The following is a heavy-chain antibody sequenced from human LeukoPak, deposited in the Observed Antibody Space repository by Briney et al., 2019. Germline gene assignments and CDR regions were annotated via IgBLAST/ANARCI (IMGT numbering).Heavy chain of an antibody. J-gene: IGHJ5*02. D-gene: IGHD2-2*01. CDR2: IIPIFGTA. CDR1: GGTFSSYA. CDR3: AREGHCSSTSYYAGRIYNWFDP. V-gene: IGHV1-69*05. Sequence: SVKVSXKASGGTFSSYAISWVRQAPGQGLEWMGGIIPIFGTANYAQKFQGRVTITTDESTSTAYMELSSLRSEDTAVYYCAREGHCSSTSYYAGRIYNWFDPWGQGTLVTVSS.